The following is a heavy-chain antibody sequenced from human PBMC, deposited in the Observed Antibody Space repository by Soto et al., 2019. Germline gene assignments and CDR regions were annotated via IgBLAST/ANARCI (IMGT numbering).Heavy chain of an antibody. CDR2: ISSSSSYI. J-gene: IGHJ6*02. CDR3: ERDPYPREQLAWVYYGRDV. Sequence: GRSLRLSRAASGFNFSSYSMNWVRQAPGKGLEWVSSISSSSSYINYSDSEKGRFTIHRDNAKNSLYLQMNSLRAEEMAVYYCERDPYPREQLAWVYYGRDVWGQGTTVTVS. V-gene: IGHV3-21*01. D-gene: IGHD6-6*01. CDR1: GFNFSSYS.